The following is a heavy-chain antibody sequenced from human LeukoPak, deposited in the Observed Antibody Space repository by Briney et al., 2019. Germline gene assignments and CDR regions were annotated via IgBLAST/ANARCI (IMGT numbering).Heavy chain of an antibody. CDR3: ARDHQVNYGSGSYYNDY. CDR1: GYTFTGYY. CDR2: INPNSGGT. V-gene: IGHV1-2*02. Sequence: ASVKVSCKASGYTFTGYYMHWVRQAPGQGLEWMGWINPNSGGTNYAQKLQGRVTMTTDTSTSTAYMELRSLRSDDTAVYYCARDHQVNYGSGSYYNDYWGQGTLVTVSS. D-gene: IGHD3-10*01. J-gene: IGHJ4*02.